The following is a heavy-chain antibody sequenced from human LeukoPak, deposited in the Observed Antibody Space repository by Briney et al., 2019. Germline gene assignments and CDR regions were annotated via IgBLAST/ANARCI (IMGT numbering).Heavy chain of an antibody. D-gene: IGHD6-13*01. V-gene: IGHV4-59*08. CDR2: IYYSGST. Sequence: SETLSLTCTVSGGSISSYYWSWIRQPPGKGLEWIGYIYYSGSTNYNPSLKSRVTISVDTSRNQFSLKLSSVTAADTAVYYCARAAAGSPDFDYWGQGTLVTVSS. CDR3: ARAAAGSPDFDY. J-gene: IGHJ4*02. CDR1: GGSISSYY.